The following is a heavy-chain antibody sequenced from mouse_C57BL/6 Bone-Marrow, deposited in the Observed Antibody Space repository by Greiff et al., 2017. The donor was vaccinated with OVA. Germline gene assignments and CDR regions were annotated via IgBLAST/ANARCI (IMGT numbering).Heavy chain of an antibody. CDR1: GYTFTSYW. D-gene: IGHD2-2*01. CDR3: ARSISYGYYFDY. V-gene: IGHV1-53*01. CDR2: INPSNGGT. Sequence: QVQLQQPGPELVKPGASVKLSCKASGYTFTSYWMHWVKQRPGQGLEWIGNINPSNGGTNYNEKFKSKATLTVDKSSSTAYMQLSSLTSEDSAVYYCARSISYGYYFDYWGQGTTLTVSS. J-gene: IGHJ2*01.